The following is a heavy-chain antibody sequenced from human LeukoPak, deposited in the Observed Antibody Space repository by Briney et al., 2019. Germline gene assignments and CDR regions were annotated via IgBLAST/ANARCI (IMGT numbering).Heavy chain of an antibody. J-gene: IGHJ4*02. CDR1: GFTFSSYA. D-gene: IGHD2-2*01. Sequence: AGGSLRLSRAASGFTFSSYAMCWVRQAPGKGLEWVSAISGSGGSTYYADSVKGRFTISRDNSKNTLYLQMNSLRAEDTAVYYCARDRADRTSFPGYFDYWGQGTLVTVSS. V-gene: IGHV3-23*01. CDR2: ISGSGGST. CDR3: ARDRADRTSFPGYFDY.